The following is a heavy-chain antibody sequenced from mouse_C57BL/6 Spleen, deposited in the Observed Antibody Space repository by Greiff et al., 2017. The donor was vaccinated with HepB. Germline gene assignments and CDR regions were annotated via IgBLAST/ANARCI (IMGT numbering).Heavy chain of an antibody. J-gene: IGHJ2*01. CDR3: ARGGYYGSTFDY. CDR2: IHPNSGST. Sequence: QVQLQQPGAELVKPGASVKLSCKASGYTFTSYWMHWVKQRPGQGLEWIGMIHPNSGSTNYNEKFKSKATLTVDKSSSTAYMQLSSLTSEDSAVYYCARGGYYGSTFDYWGQDTTLTVSS. D-gene: IGHD1-1*01. V-gene: IGHV1-64*01. CDR1: GYTFTSYW.